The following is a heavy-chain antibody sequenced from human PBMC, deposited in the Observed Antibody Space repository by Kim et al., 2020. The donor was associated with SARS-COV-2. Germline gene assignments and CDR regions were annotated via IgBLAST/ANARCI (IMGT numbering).Heavy chain of an antibody. J-gene: IGHJ4*02. V-gene: IGHV3-72*01. CDR3: ARRRGWLLDY. CDR2: TT. D-gene: IGHD6-19*01. Sequence: TTEYVTSVKGRCTIARDDSKISLYLQMNSLKSEDTAVYYCARRRGWLLDYWGQGTLVTVSS.